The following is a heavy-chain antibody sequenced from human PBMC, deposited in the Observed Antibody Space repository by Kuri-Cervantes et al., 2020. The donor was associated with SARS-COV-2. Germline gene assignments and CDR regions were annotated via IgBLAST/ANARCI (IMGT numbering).Heavy chain of an antibody. D-gene: IGHD2-2*01. CDR3: ARGQIPAFHFDY. Sequence: GESLKISCAASGLTFSTYAMYWVRQTPGKGLEWVALISYDGTNQYYTDSVKGRFTISRDNSKNTLLLQMNSLTAEDTAVYFCARGQIPAFHFDYWGQGALVTVSS. J-gene: IGHJ4*02. CDR2: ISYDGTNQ. V-gene: IGHV3-30*04. CDR1: GLTFSTYA.